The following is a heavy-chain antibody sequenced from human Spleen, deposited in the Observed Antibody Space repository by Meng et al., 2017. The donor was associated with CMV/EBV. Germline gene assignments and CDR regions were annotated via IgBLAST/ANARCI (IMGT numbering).Heavy chain of an antibody. CDR1: GFTFSSYA. J-gene: IGHJ4*02. CDR3: AKLSEDIVVVPPAHYFDF. Sequence: GESLKISCAASGFTFSSYAMHWVRQAPGKGLEWVAVISYDGSNKYYADSVKGRFTISRDNSKNTLYLQMNSLRAEDTAVYYCAKLSEDIVVVPPAHYFDFWGQGTLVTVSS. CDR2: ISYDGSNK. D-gene: IGHD2-2*01. V-gene: IGHV3-30*04.